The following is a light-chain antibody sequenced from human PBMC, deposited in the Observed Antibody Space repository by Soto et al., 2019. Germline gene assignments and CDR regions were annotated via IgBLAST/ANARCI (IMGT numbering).Light chain of an antibody. CDR3: RSYTDSSTYV. CDR2: QVT. Sequence: QSALTQPASVSGSPGQSITISCTGTSSDLAIYNYVSWYQQQPGKAPKLMIYQVTNRPSGVSNRFSGSRSGNTASLTISGIQAEDEDDYYCRSYTDSSTYVFGPGTKLTVL. J-gene: IGLJ1*01. V-gene: IGLV2-14*01. CDR1: SSDLAIYNY.